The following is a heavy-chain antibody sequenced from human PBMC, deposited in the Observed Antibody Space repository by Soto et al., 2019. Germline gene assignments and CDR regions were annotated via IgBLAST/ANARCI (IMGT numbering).Heavy chain of an antibody. D-gene: IGHD2-2*01. Sequence: SETLSLTCTVSGGSISSYYWSWIRQPPGKGLEWIGYIYYSGSTNYNPSLKSRVTISVDTSKKQLSLKLSPVTAADTAVYYCARGPHAVPAANGWWFDPWGQGTLVTVSS. J-gene: IGHJ5*02. CDR2: IYYSGST. CDR3: ARGPHAVPAANGWWFDP. V-gene: IGHV4-59*01. CDR1: GGSISSYY.